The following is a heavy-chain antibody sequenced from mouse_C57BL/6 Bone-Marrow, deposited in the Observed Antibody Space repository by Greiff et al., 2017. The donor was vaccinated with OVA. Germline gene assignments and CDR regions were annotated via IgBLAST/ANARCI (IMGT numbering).Heavy chain of an antibody. Sequence: EVHLVESGAELVKPGASVKLSCTASGFNIKDYYMHWVKQRTEKGLEWIGRIVPEDGETKYAPKFQSKANITADTSSNTAYLQLSSLTSEDNAVYYCDRGLLPFAYWGQGTLVTVSA. CDR1: GFNIKDYY. CDR3: DRGLLPFAY. CDR2: IVPEDGET. J-gene: IGHJ3*01. V-gene: IGHV14-2*01. D-gene: IGHD2-3*01.